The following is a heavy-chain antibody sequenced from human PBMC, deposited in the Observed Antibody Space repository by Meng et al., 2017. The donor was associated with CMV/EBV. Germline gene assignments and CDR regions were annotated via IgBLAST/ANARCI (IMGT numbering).Heavy chain of an antibody. CDR1: GGSISSYY. CDR2: IYYSGST. Sequence: GQLQESGPGLVKPSETLSLTCTVSGGSISSYYWSWIRQPPGKGLEWIGYIYYSGSTYYNPSLKSRVTISVDTSKNQFSLKLSSVTAADTAVYYCAREGDNPFDYWGQGTLVTVSS. CDR3: AREGDNPFDY. V-gene: IGHV4-59*12. J-gene: IGHJ4*02. D-gene: IGHD2-21*02.